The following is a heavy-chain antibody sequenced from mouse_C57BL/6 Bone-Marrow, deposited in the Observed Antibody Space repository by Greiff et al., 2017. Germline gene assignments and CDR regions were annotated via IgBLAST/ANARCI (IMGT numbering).Heavy chain of an antibody. CDR1: GFTFSSYA. D-gene: IGHD2-3*01. CDR3: ARYRRWLLHDY. Sequence: EVMLVESGGGLVKPGGSLKLSCAASGFTFSSYAMSWVRQTPEQRLAWVATISDGGGYTSYPDNVQGRFTIARDNAKNKLYLQMSQLKTEDTAMYYCARYRRWLLHDYWGQGTTLTVSA. V-gene: IGHV5-4*03. CDR2: ISDGGGYT. J-gene: IGHJ2*01.